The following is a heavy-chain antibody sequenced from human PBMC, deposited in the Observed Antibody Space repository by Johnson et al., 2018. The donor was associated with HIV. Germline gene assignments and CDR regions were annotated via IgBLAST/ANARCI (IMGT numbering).Heavy chain of an antibody. CDR3: TRTDDTYNYDSGGYVDAFDI. CDR2: IYSGGST. Sequence: VQLMESGGGVVQPGRSLRLSCAASGFTVSSNYMSWVRQAPGKGLEWVSVIYSGGSTYYADSVKGRFTISRDNSKNTAYLQMNSLKIEDTAVYYCTRTDDTYNYDSGGYVDAFDIWGQGTMVTVSS. J-gene: IGHJ3*02. CDR1: GFTVSSNY. D-gene: IGHD3-22*01. V-gene: IGHV3-66*01.